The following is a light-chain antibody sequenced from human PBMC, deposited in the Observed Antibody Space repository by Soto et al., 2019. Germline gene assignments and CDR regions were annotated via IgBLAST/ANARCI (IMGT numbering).Light chain of an antibody. V-gene: IGKV1-39*02. Sequence: DIKMTQSPSSLSASVGARVTITGRASQSISSYLNWYQQKPGKAPKLLIYAASSLQSGVPARFSGSGSGTEFTPIISSLQSEDSAVYCCQKYDNWPITFGKGTRLE. CDR1: QSISSY. J-gene: IGKJ5*01. CDR3: QKYDNWPIT. CDR2: AAS.